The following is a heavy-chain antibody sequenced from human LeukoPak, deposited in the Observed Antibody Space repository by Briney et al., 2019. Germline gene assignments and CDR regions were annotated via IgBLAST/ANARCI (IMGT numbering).Heavy chain of an antibody. V-gene: IGHV3-43*02. CDR2: ISGDGVST. J-gene: IGHJ4*02. CDR3: AKESGKFDY. CDR1: GLPIADFA. Sequence: GGSLRLSCVASGLPIADFAMHWVRQAPGKGLEWVSLISGDGVSTFYADSVKGRFSISRDNSKNSLYLEMNSLSTEDAAMYYCAKESGKFDYWGQGTLVAVSS.